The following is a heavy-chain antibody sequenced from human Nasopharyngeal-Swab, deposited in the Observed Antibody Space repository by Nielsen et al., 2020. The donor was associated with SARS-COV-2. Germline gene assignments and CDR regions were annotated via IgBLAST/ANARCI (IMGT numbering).Heavy chain of an antibody. CDR3: AKSAGIVVPAAMLGTIDY. CDR2: ISGSGGST. CDR1: GFTFSSYA. J-gene: IGHJ4*02. D-gene: IGHD2-2*01. V-gene: IGHV3-23*01. Sequence: GESLKISCAASGFTFSSYAMSWVRQAPGKGLEWVSAISGSGGSTYYADSVKGRFTISRDNSKNTLYLQMNSLGAEDTAVYYCAKSAGIVVPAAMLGTIDYWGQGTLVTVSS.